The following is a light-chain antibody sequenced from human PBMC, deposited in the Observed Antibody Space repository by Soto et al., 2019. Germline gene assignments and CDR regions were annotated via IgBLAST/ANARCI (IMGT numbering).Light chain of an antibody. Sequence: DVVMTRCPGLLPVSLVESATIKFKSIQGVLFTSNNKDYLAWYQQKPGQPPKLIISWASTRESGVPDRFSGSGSGTDFTLTISSLQAEDVAVYYCQQYYATPLTFGGGTKVDIK. CDR2: WAS. CDR3: QQYYATPLT. CDR1: QGVLFTSNNKDY. J-gene: IGKJ4*01. V-gene: IGKV4-1*01.